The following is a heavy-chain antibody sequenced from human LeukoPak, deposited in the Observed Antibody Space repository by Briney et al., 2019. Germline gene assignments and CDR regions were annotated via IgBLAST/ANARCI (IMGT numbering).Heavy chain of an antibody. CDR2: IGGSGGSK. V-gene: IGHV3-23*01. CDR1: GFPFSRHG. J-gene: IGHJ4*02. D-gene: IGHD3-10*01. Sequence: PGGSLRLPYAASGFPFSRHGMICVPHAPGKALGSVSAIGGSGGSKYYADSVKGRFTISRNNSKNTLYLQRNSLTAEDTAVYYWGSLVRGVIDYWGQGTLVTVSS. CDR3: GSLVRGVIDY.